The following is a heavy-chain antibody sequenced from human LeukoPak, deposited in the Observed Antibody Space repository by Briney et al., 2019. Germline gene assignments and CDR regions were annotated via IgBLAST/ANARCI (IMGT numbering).Heavy chain of an antibody. V-gene: IGHV1-2*04. CDR2: INPNSGGT. J-gene: IGHJ4*02. D-gene: IGHD6-19*01. CDR1: GYTFTGYY. CDR3: ASTGPVAGTEGFFGFDY. Sequence: ASVKVSCKASGYTFTGYYMHWVRQAPGQGLEWMGWINPNSGGTNYAQEFQGWVTMTRDTSISTAYMELSRLRSDDTAVYYCASTGPVAGTEGFFGFDYWGQGTLVTVSS.